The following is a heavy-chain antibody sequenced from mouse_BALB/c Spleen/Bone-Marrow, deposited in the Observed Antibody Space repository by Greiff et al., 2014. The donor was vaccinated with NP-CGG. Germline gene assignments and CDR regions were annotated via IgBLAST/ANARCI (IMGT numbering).Heavy chain of an antibody. J-gene: IGHJ4*01. CDR1: GYTFTSYW. Sequence: VQLVESGAELARPGASVKLSGKASGYTFTSYWMQWVKQRPGQGLEWIGAIYPGDGDTRFTQKFKGKATLTADKSSSTAYMQLSSLASEDSAVYYCARAKRYGEMDYWGQGTSVTVSS. V-gene: IGHV1-87*01. D-gene: IGHD2-14*01. CDR2: IYPGDGDT. CDR3: ARAKRYGEMDY.